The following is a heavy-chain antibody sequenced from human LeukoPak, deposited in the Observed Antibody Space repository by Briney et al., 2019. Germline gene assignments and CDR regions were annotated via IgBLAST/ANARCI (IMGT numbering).Heavy chain of an antibody. J-gene: IGHJ6*03. CDR3: ARVYSPRWGYYYYMDV. V-gene: IGHV4-59*01. CDR1: GGSISSYY. CDR2: IYYSGST. D-gene: IGHD4-11*01. Sequence: SETLSLTCTVSGGSISSYYWSWIRQPPGKGLEWIWYIYYSGSTNYNPSLKSRVTISVDTSKNQFSLKLSSVTAADTAVYYCARVYSPRWGYYYYMDVWGKGTTVTVSS.